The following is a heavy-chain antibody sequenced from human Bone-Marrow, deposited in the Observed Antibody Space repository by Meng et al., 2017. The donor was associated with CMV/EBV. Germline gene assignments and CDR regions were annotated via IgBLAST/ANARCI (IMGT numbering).Heavy chain of an antibody. V-gene: IGHV3-9*01. CDR2: INWNSGRM. CDR1: GFTFADYA. J-gene: IGHJ4*02. D-gene: IGHD3-3*01. CDR3: ARPIYDFWSGWGGPRSQNFDY. Sequence: LKISCTTSGFTFADYAMHWVRQAPGKGLEWVSGINWNSGRMAFADSLEGRFTISRDNAKSSLNLQMNSLRAEDTAVYYCARPIYDFWSGWGGPRSQNFDYWGQGTLVTVSS.